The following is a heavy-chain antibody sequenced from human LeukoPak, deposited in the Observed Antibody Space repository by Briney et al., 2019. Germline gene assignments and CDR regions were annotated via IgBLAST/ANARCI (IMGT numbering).Heavy chain of an antibody. CDR1: GFTFSSYG. V-gene: IGHV3-33*01. Sequence: GGSLRLSCAASGFTFSSYGMHWVRQAPGKGLEWVAVIWYDGSNKYYADSVKGRFTISRDNSKNTLYLQMNSLRAEDTAVYYCARDLGIVGAVNWFDPWGQGTLVTVSS. CDR2: IWYDGSNK. D-gene: IGHD1-26*01. J-gene: IGHJ5*02. CDR3: ARDLGIVGAVNWFDP.